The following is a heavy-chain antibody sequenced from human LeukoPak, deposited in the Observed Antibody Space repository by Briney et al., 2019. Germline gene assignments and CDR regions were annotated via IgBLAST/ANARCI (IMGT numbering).Heavy chain of an antibody. CDR3: ARDGGPATAMSGFDY. CDR2: IYTSGST. Sequence: SETLSLTCTVSGGSISSYYWSWIRQPAGKGLEWIGRIYTSGSTNYDPSLKSRVTISVDTSKNQFSLKLSSVTAADTAVYYCARDGGPATAMSGFDYWGQGTLVTVSS. D-gene: IGHD2-2*01. J-gene: IGHJ4*02. CDR1: GGSISSYY. V-gene: IGHV4-4*07.